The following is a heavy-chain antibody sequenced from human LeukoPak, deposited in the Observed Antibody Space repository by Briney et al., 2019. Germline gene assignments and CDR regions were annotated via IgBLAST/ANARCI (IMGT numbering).Heavy chain of an antibody. CDR3: AKDPNGDYIGAFDF. D-gene: IGHD4-17*01. J-gene: IGHJ3*01. Sequence: GGSLRLSCAASAFSFSKFALIWVRQAPGKGLEWASAITANGGYTLYADAVKGRFTVSRDNSKNTLYLQINSLRPEDTAMYYCAKDPNGDYIGAFDFWGQGTMVTVSS. CDR1: AFSFSKFA. V-gene: IGHV3-23*01. CDR2: ITANGGYT.